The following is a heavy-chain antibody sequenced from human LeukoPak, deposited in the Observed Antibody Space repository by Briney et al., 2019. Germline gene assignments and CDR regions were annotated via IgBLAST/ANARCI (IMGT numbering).Heavy chain of an antibody. Sequence: NPSETLSLTCTVSGGSISSYYRNWIRQPPGKGLEWIGYIYYSGSTNYNPSLKSRVTISVDTSKNQFSLKLSSVTAADTAVYYCARALGDDSSPYYFDYWGQGTLVTVSS. J-gene: IGHJ4*02. CDR2: IYYSGST. V-gene: IGHV4-59*01. CDR3: ARALGDDSSPYYFDY. D-gene: IGHD3-22*01. CDR1: GGSISSYY.